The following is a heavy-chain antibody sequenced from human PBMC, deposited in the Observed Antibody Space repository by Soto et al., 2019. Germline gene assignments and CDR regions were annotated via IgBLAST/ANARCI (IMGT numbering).Heavy chain of an antibody. D-gene: IGHD6-19*01. CDR3: ASYSSEHYYYYYGMDV. V-gene: IGHV1-69*13. J-gene: IGHJ6*02. CDR2: IIPIFGTA. Sequence: SVKVSCKASGGTFSSYAISWVRQAPGQGLEWMGGIIPIFGTANYAQKFQGRVTITAGESTSTAYMELSSLRSEDTAVYYCASYSSEHYYYYYGMDVWGQGTTVTVSS. CDR1: GGTFSSYA.